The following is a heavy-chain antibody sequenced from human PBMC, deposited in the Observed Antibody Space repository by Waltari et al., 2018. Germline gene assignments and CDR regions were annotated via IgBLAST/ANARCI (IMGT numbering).Heavy chain of an antibody. D-gene: IGHD1-26*01. V-gene: IGHV3-53*01. CDR2: VTSDDKT. CDR1: AFSVSSND. J-gene: IGHJ4*02. Sequence: EVQLVESGGGLIQPGGSLRLSCAASAFSVSSNDMTWVRQAPGKGLEWLSSVTSDDKTYYADSVKGRFTISRDNSKNTLYLEMSSPTAEDTAVYYCARDKGVEPTTRFDYWGQGTLVTVSS. CDR3: ARDKGVEPTTRFDY.